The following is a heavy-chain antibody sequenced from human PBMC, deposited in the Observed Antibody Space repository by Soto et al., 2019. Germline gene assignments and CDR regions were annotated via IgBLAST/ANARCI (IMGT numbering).Heavy chain of an antibody. CDR1: GGTSNNYA. CDR2: IIPMSGAA. J-gene: IGHJ4*01. V-gene: IGHV1-69*01. D-gene: IGHD3-16*01. CDR3: ARGGGRHLRPLET. Sequence: QVELVQSGAEVKKPGSSVKVSCKASGGTSNNYAISWVRQAPGQGLEWMGAIIPMSGAAKYAQRFQGRVTIAADESTSTAYMELHSLRSDDTAVYYCARGGGRHLRPLETWGHGTPVTVSS.